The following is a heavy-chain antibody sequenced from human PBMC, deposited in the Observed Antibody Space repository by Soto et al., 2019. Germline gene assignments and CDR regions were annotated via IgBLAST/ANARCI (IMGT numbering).Heavy chain of an antibody. D-gene: IGHD2-2*01. V-gene: IGHV1-2*02. CDR2: INPNSGGT. Sequence: QVQLVQSGAEVKKPGASVKVSCKASGYTFTGYYMHWVRQAPGQGLEWMGWINPNSGGTNYAQKFQGRVTITADESTSTAYMELSSLRSEDTAVYYCARVPRRYCSSTSCYEVDPWGQGTLVTVSS. J-gene: IGHJ5*02. CDR3: ARVPRRYCSSTSCYEVDP. CDR1: GYTFTGYY.